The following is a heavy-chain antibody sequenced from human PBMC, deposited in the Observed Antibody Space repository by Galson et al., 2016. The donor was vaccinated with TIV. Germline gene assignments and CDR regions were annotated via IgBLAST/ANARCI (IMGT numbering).Heavy chain of an antibody. J-gene: IGHJ3*02. CDR1: GFTLGHYA. V-gene: IGHV3-49*03. CDR3: TRTAMGSTRNAFDI. CDR2: ITGKTYGATT. Sequence: SLRLSCAASGFTLGHYAVNWFRQAPGKGLEWVGFITGKTYGATTEYAASVKGRFTISRDDSRNIAYLQMNSLKTEDTAVYYCTRTAMGSTRNAFDIWGQGTVVTVSS. D-gene: IGHD1-1*01.